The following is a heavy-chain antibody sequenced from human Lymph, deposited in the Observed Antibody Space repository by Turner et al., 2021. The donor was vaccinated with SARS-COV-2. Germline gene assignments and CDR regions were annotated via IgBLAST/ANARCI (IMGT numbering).Heavy chain of an antibody. V-gene: IGHV3-30-3*01. CDR1: GFTFSSYA. J-gene: IGHJ4*02. CDR3: ARDWGGSYTNFDY. CDR2: ISYDGNNI. Sequence: QVQLVESGGGVVQPGRSLRLSCAASGFTFSSYAMHWVRQAPGKVREWVALISYDGNNIYYAESVKGRFTISRDNSKNTLCVQMNSLRPEDTAVYYCARDWGGSYTNFDYWGQGTLVTVSS. D-gene: IGHD1-26*01.